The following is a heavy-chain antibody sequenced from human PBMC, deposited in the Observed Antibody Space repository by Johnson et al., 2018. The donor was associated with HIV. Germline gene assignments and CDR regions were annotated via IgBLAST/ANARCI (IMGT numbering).Heavy chain of an antibody. D-gene: IGHD1-26*01. Sequence: VQLVESGGGVVRPGGSLRLSCAASGFTFDDYGMNWIRQAPGKGLEWVSGVNWNGGSTGYADSVKGRFTISRDNAKKSLYLQMNSLRADDTALYYCARVLVAADYAFDIWGQGTMVTVSS. V-gene: IGHV3-20*04. CDR2: VNWNGGST. J-gene: IGHJ3*02. CDR3: ARVLVAADYAFDI. CDR1: GFTFDDYG.